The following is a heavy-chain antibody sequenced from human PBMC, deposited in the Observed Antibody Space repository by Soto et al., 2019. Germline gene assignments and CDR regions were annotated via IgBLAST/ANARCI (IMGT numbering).Heavy chain of an antibody. Sequence: PGGSLRLSCAASGFTFSGYGMHWVRQAPGKGLEWVAVISYDGSKKYYADSVKGRLFISRDNSKNTLYLEMSSLRAEDTAVYYCVKDGSSGWPYYYGMDVWGQGTTVTVSS. CDR2: ISYDGSKK. J-gene: IGHJ6*02. CDR3: VKDGSSGWPYYYGMDV. V-gene: IGHV3-30*18. D-gene: IGHD6-19*01. CDR1: GFTFSGYG.